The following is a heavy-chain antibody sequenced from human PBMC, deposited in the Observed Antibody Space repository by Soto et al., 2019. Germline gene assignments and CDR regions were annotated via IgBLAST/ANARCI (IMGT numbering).Heavy chain of an antibody. V-gene: IGHV1-3*01. D-gene: IGHD2-15*01. Sequence: ASVKVSCKASGYTFSSYAIHWVRQAPGQGLEWMGWINAGNGNTKYSQKFQGRVTITRDTSASTAYMELNSLRSEDTAVYYCARGPGGPDGPGDHWGQGTLVTVSS. CDR3: ARGPGGPDGPGDH. J-gene: IGHJ4*02. CDR1: GYTFSSYA. CDR2: INAGNGNT.